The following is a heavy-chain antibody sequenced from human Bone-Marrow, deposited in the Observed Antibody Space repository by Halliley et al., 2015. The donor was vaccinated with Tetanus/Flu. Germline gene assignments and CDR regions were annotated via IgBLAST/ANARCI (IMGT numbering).Heavy chain of an antibody. V-gene: IGHV3-30*18. J-gene: IGHJ5*02. D-gene: IGHD1-1*01. CDR3: AKGPYGTTSGWFAP. CDR1: GFTFSSYV. CDR2: ISFDGSNK. Sequence: SLRLSCAASGFTFSSYVMHWVRQAPGRGLEWVAVISFDGSNKYYADSVRGRFTISRDNSQNTLYLQMNSLRAEDTSVYYCAKGPYGTTSGWFAPWGQGTLVTISS.